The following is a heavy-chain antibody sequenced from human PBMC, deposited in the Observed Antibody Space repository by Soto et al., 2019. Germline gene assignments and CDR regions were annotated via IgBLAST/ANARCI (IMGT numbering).Heavy chain of an antibody. J-gene: IGHJ4*02. Sequence: QVQLVQSGAEVKKPGASVKVSCKASGYTFTSYGISWVRQAPGQGLEWMGWISAYNGNTNYAQKIEGRVTMTTDTPTSTAYMELRSLRSDDTAVYYCARESPYYYDSSGYYQYYFDYWGQGTLVTVSS. D-gene: IGHD3-22*01. CDR2: ISAYNGNT. CDR3: ARESPYYYDSSGYYQYYFDY. CDR1: GYTFTSYG. V-gene: IGHV1-18*01.